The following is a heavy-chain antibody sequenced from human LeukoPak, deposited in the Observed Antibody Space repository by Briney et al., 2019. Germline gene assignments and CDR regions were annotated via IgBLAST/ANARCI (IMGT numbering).Heavy chain of an antibody. CDR1: GGSISSYY. J-gene: IGHJ2*01. CDR3: ARDRPGSYWYFDL. D-gene: IGHD3-10*01. V-gene: IGHV4-59*01. CDR2: IYYLGST. Sequence: SETLSLTCTVSGGSISSYYWSWVRQPPGKGLEWVGHIYYLGSTNYNPSLKSRVTISIDTSKNYFSLKLNSVIAADTAVYYCARDRPGSYWYFDLWGRGTLVTVSS.